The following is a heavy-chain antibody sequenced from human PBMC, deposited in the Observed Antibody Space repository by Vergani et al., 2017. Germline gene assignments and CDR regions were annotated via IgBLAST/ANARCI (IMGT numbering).Heavy chain of an antibody. D-gene: IGHD3-3*01. CDR2: IKQDGSEK. Sequence: EVQLVESGGGLVQPGGSLRLSCAASGFTFSSYWMSWVRQAPGKGLEWVANIKQDGSEKYYVDSVKGRFTISRDNAKNSLYLQMNSLRAEDTAVYYCARDGSSLGVVNEYFQHWGQGTLVTVSS. CDR1: GFTFSSYW. J-gene: IGHJ1*01. CDR3: ARDGSSLGVVNEYFQH. V-gene: IGHV3-7*01.